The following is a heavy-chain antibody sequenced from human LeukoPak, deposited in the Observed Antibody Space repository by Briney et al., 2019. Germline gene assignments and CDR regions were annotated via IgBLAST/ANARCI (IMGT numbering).Heavy chain of an antibody. Sequence: PSETLSLTCTVSAGSISGYYWSWIRQPPGKGLEWIGYIYYSGSTNYNPSLKSRVTMSVDTSKNQFSLKLSSVTAADTAVYYCARGCSAGTPHNLFDPWGQGTLVTVSS. CDR3: ARGCSAGTPHNLFDP. CDR2: IYYSGST. CDR1: AGSISGYY. V-gene: IGHV4-59*01. J-gene: IGHJ5*02. D-gene: IGHD6-13*01.